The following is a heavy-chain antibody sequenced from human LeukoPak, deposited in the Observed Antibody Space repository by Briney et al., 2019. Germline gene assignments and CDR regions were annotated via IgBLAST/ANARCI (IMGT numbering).Heavy chain of an antibody. V-gene: IGHV4-39*01. CDR3: ARRDSSGWYGPGAFDI. D-gene: IGHD6-19*01. CDR2: IYYSGST. CDR1: GGSISSSSYY. J-gene: IGHJ3*02. Sequence: SETLSLTCTVSGGSISSSSYYWGWIRQPPGKGLEWIGSIYYSGSTYYNPSLKSRVTISVDTSKNQFPLKLSSVTAADTAVYYCARRDSSGWYGPGAFDIWGQGTMVTISS.